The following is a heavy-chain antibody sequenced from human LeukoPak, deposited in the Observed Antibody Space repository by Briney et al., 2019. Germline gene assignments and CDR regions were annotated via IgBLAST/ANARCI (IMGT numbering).Heavy chain of an antibody. J-gene: IGHJ4*02. V-gene: IGHV1-2*02. Sequence: ASVKVSCKASGYTFTGYYMHWVGQAPGQGLEWMGWINPNSGGTNYAQKFQGRVTMTRDTSISTAYMELSRLRSDDTAVYYCARFYYDILTGYYTLDYWGQGTLVTVSS. D-gene: IGHD3-9*01. CDR3: ARFYYDILTGYYTLDY. CDR2: INPNSGGT. CDR1: GYTFTGYY.